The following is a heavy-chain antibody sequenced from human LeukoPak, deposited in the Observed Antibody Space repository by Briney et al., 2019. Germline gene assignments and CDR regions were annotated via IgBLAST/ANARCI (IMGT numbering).Heavy chain of an antibody. Sequence: GGSLRLSCTASGFTFSSYEMNWVRQAPGKGLEWVSDISSSGSPIYYADSLKGRFTVSRDNAKNSLYLQMNSLRAEDTAVYYCARDFCDHWGQGTLVTVSS. D-gene: IGHD3-3*01. V-gene: IGHV3-48*03. J-gene: IGHJ5*02. CDR1: GFTFSSYE. CDR2: ISSSGSPI. CDR3: ARDFCDH.